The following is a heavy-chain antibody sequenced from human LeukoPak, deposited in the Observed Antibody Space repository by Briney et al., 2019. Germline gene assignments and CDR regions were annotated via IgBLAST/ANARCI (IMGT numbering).Heavy chain of an antibody. V-gene: IGHV4-59*08. J-gene: IGHJ5*02. CDR2: IYYSGST. Sequence: SETLSLTCAVYGGSFSGYYWSWIRQPPGKGLEWIGYIYYSGSTNYNPSLKSRVTISVDTSKNQFSLKLSSVTAAATAVYYCARRGYSYGPNWFDPWGQGTLVTVSS. CDR3: ARRGYSYGPNWFDP. CDR1: GGSFSGYY. D-gene: IGHD5-18*01.